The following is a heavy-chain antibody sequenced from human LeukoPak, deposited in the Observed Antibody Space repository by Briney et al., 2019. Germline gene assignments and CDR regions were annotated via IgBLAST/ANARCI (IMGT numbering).Heavy chain of an antibody. Sequence: GGSLRLSCAVSGFTLTTNAMSWVRQAPGKGLAWVSAVGPSGTTYYADSVKGRFTISRDNSKYTLYLQMNSLRVEDTAVYYCAKRGGTYRGFDYWGQGTLVTVS. CDR3: AKRGGTYRGFDY. CDR1: GFTLTTNA. J-gene: IGHJ4*02. CDR2: VGPSGTT. D-gene: IGHD1-26*01. V-gene: IGHV3-23*01.